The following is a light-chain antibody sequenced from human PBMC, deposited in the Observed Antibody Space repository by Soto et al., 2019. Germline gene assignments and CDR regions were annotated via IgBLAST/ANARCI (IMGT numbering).Light chain of an antibody. CDR1: QSISSW. Sequence: DIQMAQSPSTLSASVGDRVTITGRASQSISSWLAWYQQKPGKAPKLLIYDAYSLESGVPSRFHDSGSGMEFALPISSLPHHVLATYCYQAYNSYSTFGQGTKVAIK. V-gene: IGKV1-5*01. J-gene: IGKJ1*01. CDR2: DAY. CDR3: QAYNSYST.